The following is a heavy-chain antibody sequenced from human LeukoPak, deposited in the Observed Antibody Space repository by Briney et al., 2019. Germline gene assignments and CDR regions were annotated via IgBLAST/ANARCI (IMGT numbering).Heavy chain of an antibody. Sequence: SETLSLTCAVYGGSFSGYYWSWIRQPPGKGLEWIGYIYYSGSTNYNPSLKSRVTISVDKSKNQFSLKLSSVTAADTAVYYCARDRPLGYCSSTSCPPGLDPWGQGTLVTVSS. CDR2: IYYSGST. J-gene: IGHJ5*02. D-gene: IGHD2-2*01. CDR1: GGSFSGYY. CDR3: ARDRPLGYCSSTSCPPGLDP. V-gene: IGHV4-59*12.